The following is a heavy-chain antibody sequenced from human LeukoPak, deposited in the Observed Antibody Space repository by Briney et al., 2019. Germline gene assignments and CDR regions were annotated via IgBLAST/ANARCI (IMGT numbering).Heavy chain of an antibody. V-gene: IGHV1-18*01. J-gene: IGHJ4*02. Sequence: ASVKVSCKASGYTFTSYGINWVRQAPGQGLEWMGWINAYNGNTNYAQKLQGRVTMTTDTSTSTAYMELRSLRSDDTAVYYCARFVGYSSGWYSDYWGQGTLVTVSS. CDR1: GYTFTSYG. CDR3: ARFVGYSSGWYSDY. CDR2: INAYNGNT. D-gene: IGHD6-19*01.